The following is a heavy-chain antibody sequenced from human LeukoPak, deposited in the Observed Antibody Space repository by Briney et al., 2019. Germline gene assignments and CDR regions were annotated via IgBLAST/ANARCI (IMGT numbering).Heavy chain of an antibody. CDR3: ASLDYGDYGDYYYGMDV. J-gene: IGHJ6*02. Sequence: SVKVSCTASGGTFIIYAISWVRQAPGQGLEWMGRIIPILGIANYAQKFQGRVTITADKSTSTAYMELSSLRSEDTAVYYCASLDYGDYGDYYYGMDVWGQGTTVTVSS. CDR1: GGTFIIYA. CDR2: IIPILGIA. D-gene: IGHD4-17*01. V-gene: IGHV1-69*04.